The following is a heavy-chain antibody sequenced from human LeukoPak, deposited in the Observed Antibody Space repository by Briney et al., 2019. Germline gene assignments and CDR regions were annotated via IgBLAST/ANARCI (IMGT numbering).Heavy chain of an antibody. CDR1: GVSTTNGIYY. CDR3: ARHAEYNSGWHFYLDH. D-gene: IGHD6-19*01. CDR2: VHNVGST. V-gene: IGHV4-39*01. J-gene: IGHJ4*02. Sequence: SETLSLACTVSGVSTTNGIYYWAWIRQPPGKGLEWIGSVHNVGSTYYNLSLRSRVTMSIDTSKNQFSLRLNSVTAADTAVYYCARHAEYNSGWHFYLDHWGQGILVTVSS.